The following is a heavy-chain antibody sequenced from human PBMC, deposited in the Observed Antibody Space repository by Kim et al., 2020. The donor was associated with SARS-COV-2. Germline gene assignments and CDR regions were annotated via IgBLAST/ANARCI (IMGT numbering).Heavy chain of an antibody. Sequence: SETLSLTCAVRGGSLSGYYWTWIRQPPGKGLEWIGEISLSGATNYNPSLRSRIIISVDTSNSLFSLGLNSVTTADTAIYYCARGRSEYFGSGRARYFDLWGRGSLVTVPS. J-gene: IGHJ2*01. CDR1: GGSLSGYY. CDR3: ARGRSEYFGSGRARYFDL. V-gene: IGHV4-34*01. D-gene: IGHD3-10*01. CDR2: ISLSGAT.